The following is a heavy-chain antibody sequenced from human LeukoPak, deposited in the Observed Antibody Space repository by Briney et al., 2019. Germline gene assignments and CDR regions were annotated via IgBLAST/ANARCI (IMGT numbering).Heavy chain of an antibody. CDR3: AREFGYDYVWGSFGRDAFDI. CDR1: GFTFSSYG. V-gene: IGHV3-21*01. Sequence: GGSLRLSCAASGFTFSSYGMSWVRQAPGKGLEWVSSISSSSSYIYYADSVKGRFTISRDNAKNSLYLQMNSLRAEDTAVYYCAREFGYDYVWGSFGRDAFDIWGQGTMVTVSS. CDR2: ISSSSSYI. J-gene: IGHJ3*02. D-gene: IGHD3-16*01.